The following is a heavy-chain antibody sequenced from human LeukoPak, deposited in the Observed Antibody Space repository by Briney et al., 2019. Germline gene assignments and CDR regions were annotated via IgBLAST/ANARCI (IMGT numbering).Heavy chain of an antibody. V-gene: IGHV3-15*01. CDR3: TAGLGKTDDDS. CDR1: GFIFNNAW. Sequence: PGGSLRLSCEGSGFIFNNAWMSWIRQAPGKGLELVGRVRTTAEGETTDYAAPVRGRFTISRDDSKSTVYLQMNSLETEDTAIYYCTAGLGKTDDDSWGQGTLVTVSS. CDR2: VRTTAEGETT. D-gene: IGHD4-11*01. J-gene: IGHJ4*02.